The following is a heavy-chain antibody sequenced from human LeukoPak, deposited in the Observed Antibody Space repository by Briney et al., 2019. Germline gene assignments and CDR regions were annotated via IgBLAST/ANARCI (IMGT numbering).Heavy chain of an antibody. CDR2: ISGSGGST. V-gene: IGHV3-23*01. CDR3: AKDEHIVVVTATYFDY. D-gene: IGHD2-21*02. Sequence: GGSLRLSCAASGSTFSSYAMSWVRQAPGKGLEWVSAISGSGGSTYYADSVKGRFTISRDNSKNTLYLQMNSLRAEDTAVYYCAKDEHIVVVTATYFDYWGQGTLVTVSS. J-gene: IGHJ4*02. CDR1: GSTFSSYA.